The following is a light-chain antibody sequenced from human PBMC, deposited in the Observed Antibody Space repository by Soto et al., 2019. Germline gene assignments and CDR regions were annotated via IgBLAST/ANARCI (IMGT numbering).Light chain of an antibody. J-gene: IGKJ2*01. V-gene: IGKV1-39*01. Sequence: DIQMTQSPSSLSASVGDRITIACRASQSISSYLNWYQQRPGKAPNLLIYAASSLRSGVPSRFSGRGSGTEFTLTISSLTPEDIATYYCQQSYSTPYTLGQGTKLEI. CDR1: QSISSY. CDR3: QQSYSTPYT. CDR2: AAS.